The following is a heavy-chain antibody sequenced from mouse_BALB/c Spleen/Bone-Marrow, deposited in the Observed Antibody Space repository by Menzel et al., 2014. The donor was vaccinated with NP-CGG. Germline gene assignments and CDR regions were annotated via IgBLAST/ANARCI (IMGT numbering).Heavy chain of an antibody. V-gene: IGHV1S132*01. CDR1: GYTFTSYW. J-gene: IGHJ2*01. CDR2: IFPGTGTT. Sequence: QVHLQQPGAELVKPGASVKLSCKTSGYTFTSYWIQWVKQRSGQGLGWIGEIFPGTGTTYYNEKFKDKATLTIDTSSGTAYMQLSSLTSEDSAVYFCARKGISTVIATAYYFDYWGQGSTLTVSS. CDR3: ARKGISTVIATAYYFDY. D-gene: IGHD2-4*01.